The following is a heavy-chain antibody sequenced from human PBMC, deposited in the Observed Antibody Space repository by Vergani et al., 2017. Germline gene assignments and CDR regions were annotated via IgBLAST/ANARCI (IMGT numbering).Heavy chain of an antibody. CDR1: GGTFSSYT. D-gene: IGHD4-17*01. CDR3: ARGESTVTTSPLGY. J-gene: IGHJ4*02. CDR2: INPNSGGT. Sequence: QMQLVQSGAEVKKTGSSVKVSCKASGGTFSSYTISWVRQAPGQGLEWMGRINPNSGGTNYAQKFQGRVTMTRDTSISTAYMELSRLRSDDTAVYYCARGESTVTTSPLGYWGQGTLVTVSS. V-gene: IGHV1-2*02.